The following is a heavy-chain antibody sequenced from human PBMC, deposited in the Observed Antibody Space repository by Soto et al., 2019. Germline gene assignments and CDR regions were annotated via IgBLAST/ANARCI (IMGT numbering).Heavy chain of an antibody. CDR2: IYYSGST. Sequence: PSETMSLTCTVSVGSISSGGYYWSWIRQHPGKGREWIGYIYYSGSTYYNPSFKSRVTISVDTSKNQFSLKLSSVTAADTAVYYCARQYYFDSSGYYSGFRAFDIWGQGTMVTVS. J-gene: IGHJ3*02. CDR3: ARQYYFDSSGYYSGFRAFDI. V-gene: IGHV4-31*03. CDR1: VGSISSGGYY. D-gene: IGHD3-22*01.